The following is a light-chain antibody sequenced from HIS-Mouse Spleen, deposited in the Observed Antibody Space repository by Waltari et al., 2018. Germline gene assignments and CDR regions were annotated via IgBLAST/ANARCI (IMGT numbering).Light chain of an antibody. CDR1: QSVSSN. CDR3: QQYNNWLTWT. V-gene: IGKV3-15*01. CDR2: VAS. J-gene: IGKJ1*01. Sequence: IVMTQSPATLSVSPGERATPSCRASQSVSSNLAWYQQKPGQAPRLLIYVASTRATGIPARFSGSGSGTEFTLTISSLQSEDFAVYYCQQYNNWLTWTFGQGTKVEIK.